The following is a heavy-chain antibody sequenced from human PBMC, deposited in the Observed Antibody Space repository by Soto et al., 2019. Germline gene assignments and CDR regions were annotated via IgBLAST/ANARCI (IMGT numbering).Heavy chain of an antibody. CDR3: ARDLPAIAARPGVDY. CDR1: GGTFSSYT. Sequence: QVQLVQSGAEVKKPGSSVKVSCQASGGTFSSYTISWVRQAPGQGLEWMGRIIPILGIANYAQKFQGRVTITADKSTSTAYMELSSLRSEDTAVYYCARDLPAIAARPGVDYWGQGTLVTVSS. D-gene: IGHD6-6*01. J-gene: IGHJ4*02. CDR2: IIPILGIA. V-gene: IGHV1-69*08.